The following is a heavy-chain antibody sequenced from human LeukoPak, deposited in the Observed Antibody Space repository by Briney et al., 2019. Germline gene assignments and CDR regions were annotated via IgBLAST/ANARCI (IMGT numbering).Heavy chain of an antibody. D-gene: IGHD2/OR15-2a*01. Sequence: HPGGSLRLSCAASGFTFSSYWMHWVRQAPGKGLVWISRINSDGSSTSYADSVKGRFTISRDNAKNTLYLQMNSLRAEDTAVYYCARAQYYPGIYYYYGMDVWGQGTTVTVSS. CDR3: ARAQYYPGIYYYYGMDV. CDR1: GFTFSSYW. V-gene: IGHV3-74*01. J-gene: IGHJ6*02. CDR2: INSDGSST.